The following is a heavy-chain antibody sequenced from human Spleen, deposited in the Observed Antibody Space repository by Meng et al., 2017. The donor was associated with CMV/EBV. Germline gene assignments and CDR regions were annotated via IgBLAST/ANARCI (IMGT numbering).Heavy chain of an antibody. CDR2: IYHSGRV. Sequence: SETLSLTCTVSGYSISSGFHWGWIRQPPGKGLEWIGSIYHSGRVYYNPSLKSRVTISVDTSRNQFSLKLTSVTAEDTAVYYCARDGGYSGSRWFDPWGQGTLVTVSS. CDR3: ARDGGYSGSRWFDP. V-gene: IGHV4-38-2*02. D-gene: IGHD1-26*01. J-gene: IGHJ5*02. CDR1: GYSISSGFH.